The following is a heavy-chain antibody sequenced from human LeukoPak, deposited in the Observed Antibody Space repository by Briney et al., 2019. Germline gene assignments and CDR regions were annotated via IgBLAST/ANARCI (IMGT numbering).Heavy chain of an antibody. CDR2: VWYDGSSK. Sequence: GRTLRLSCAPPGFTVTGYGLHWVGQAPGKGQLWLGVVWYDGSSKPFADFVKGRLTISRDNSKNTLYLQMNSLRAEDTAVYYCASPLSQLAPTDMGYWGQGTLVTVAS. CDR1: GFTVTGYG. D-gene: IGHD2-2*01. V-gene: IGHV3-33*01. CDR3: ASPLSQLAPTDMGY. J-gene: IGHJ4*02.